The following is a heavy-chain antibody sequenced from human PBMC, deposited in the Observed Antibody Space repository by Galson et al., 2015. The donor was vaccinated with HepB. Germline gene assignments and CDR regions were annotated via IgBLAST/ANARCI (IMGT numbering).Heavy chain of an antibody. CDR2: IDPSGGST. CDR3: ARDHDFDH. J-gene: IGHJ4*02. Sequence: SVKVSCKASGYSFTSYYIHWVRQAPGQGLEWMGIIDPSGGSTTYAQKLQGRVTMTRDTSTSTVYMDLNSLRSEDTAVYYCARDHDFDHWGQGTLVTVSS. CDR1: GYSFTSYY. V-gene: IGHV1-46*04.